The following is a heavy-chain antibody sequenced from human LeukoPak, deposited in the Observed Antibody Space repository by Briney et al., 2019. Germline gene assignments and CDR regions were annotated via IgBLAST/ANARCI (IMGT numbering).Heavy chain of an antibody. CDR1: GYSFSNYW. D-gene: IGHD1-1*01. V-gene: IGHV5-51*01. Sequence: GESLKISCKASGYSFSNYWIGWVRQVLGKGLEWMGIVYPRDSDTRYSPSFQGQVTISADKSISTAYLQWSSLKASDTAMYYCARYKWGADYWGQGTLVTVSS. CDR3: ARYKWGADY. J-gene: IGHJ4*02. CDR2: VYPRDSDT.